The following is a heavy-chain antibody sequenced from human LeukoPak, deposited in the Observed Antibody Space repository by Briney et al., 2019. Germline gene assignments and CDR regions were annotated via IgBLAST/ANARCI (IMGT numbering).Heavy chain of an antibody. D-gene: IGHD5-12*01. CDR3: ASSEATTTPPPSGMDV. J-gene: IGHJ6*02. V-gene: IGHV4-31*03. Sequence: SETLSLTCTVSGGSISSGGYYWSWIRQHPRKGLEWIGYIYYSGNTFYNPSLKSRVTISVDMSKNQFSLKLNSVTAADTAVYYCASSEATTTPPPSGMDVWGQGTTVTVSS. CDR1: GGSISSGGYY. CDR2: IYYSGNT.